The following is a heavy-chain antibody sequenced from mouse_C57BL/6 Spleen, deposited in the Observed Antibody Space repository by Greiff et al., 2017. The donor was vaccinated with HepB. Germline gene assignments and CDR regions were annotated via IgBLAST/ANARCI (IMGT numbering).Heavy chain of an antibody. CDR2: ISYSGST. D-gene: IGHD4-1*01. Sequence: EVQLQESGPGMVKPSQSLSLTCTVTGYSITSGYYWHWIRHFPGNKLEWMGYISYSGSTNYNPSLKSRISITHDTSKNHFFLKLNSVTTEDTATYYCARGWDGYFDYWGQGTTLTVSS. CDR1: GYSITSGYY. CDR3: ARGWDGYFDY. V-gene: IGHV3-1*01. J-gene: IGHJ2*01.